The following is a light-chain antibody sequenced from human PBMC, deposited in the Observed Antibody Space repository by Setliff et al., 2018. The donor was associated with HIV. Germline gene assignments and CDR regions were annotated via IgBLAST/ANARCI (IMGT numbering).Light chain of an antibody. J-gene: IGLJ1*01. CDR3: QVWDSSGRHFV. CDR1: NIGSKS. CDR2: DDN. V-gene: IGLV3-21*03. Sequence: SYELTQPPSVTVAPEKTARIPCGGDNIGSKSVHWYQQKPGQAPVLVAYDDNDRPSGIPERFSGHRSGNTATLTISRVEAGDEADYYCQVWDSSGRHFVFGTGTKVTVL.